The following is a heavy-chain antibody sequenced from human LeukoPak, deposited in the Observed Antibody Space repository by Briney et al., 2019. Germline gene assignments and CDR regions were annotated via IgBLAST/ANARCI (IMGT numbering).Heavy chain of an antibody. D-gene: IGHD6-6*01. J-gene: IGHJ4*02. V-gene: IGHV4-59*08. CDR2: IYYSGST. CDR3: ARQIPSYYFDY. Sequence: SETLSLTCTVSGGSISSYYWSWIRQPPGKGLEWIGYIYYSGSTNYNPSLKSRVTISVDTSKNQFSLKLSSVTAADTAVYYCARQIPSYYFDYWGQGTLVTVSS. CDR1: GGSISSYY.